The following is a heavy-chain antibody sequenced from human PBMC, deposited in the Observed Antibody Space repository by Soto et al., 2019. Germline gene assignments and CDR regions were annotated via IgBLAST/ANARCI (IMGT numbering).Heavy chain of an antibody. CDR1: GYTLTELS. V-gene: IGHV1-24*01. Sequence: ASVKVSCKVSGYTLTELSMHWVRQAPGKGLEWMGGFDPEDGETIYAQKFQGRVTMTEDTSTDTAYMELSSLRSEDTAVYYCATWSGVAVIYYYGMDVWGQGTTVIVSS. D-gene: IGHD3-10*01. J-gene: IGHJ6*02. CDR3: ATWSGVAVIYYYGMDV. CDR2: FDPEDGET.